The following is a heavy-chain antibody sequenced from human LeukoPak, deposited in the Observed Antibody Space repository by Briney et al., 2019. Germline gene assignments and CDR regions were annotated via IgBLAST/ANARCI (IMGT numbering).Heavy chain of an antibody. V-gene: IGHV1-2*02. CDR1: GYTFAGYY. CDR3: ARGRDFSSGHSSPIDY. Sequence: ASVKVSCKASGYTFAGYYMHWVRQAPGQGLEWMGWINPNSGGTNYAQKFQGRVTMTRDTSISTAYMELSRLRSDDTAVYYCARGRDFSSGHSSPIDYWGQGTLVTVSS. CDR2: INPNSGGT. D-gene: IGHD3-3*01. J-gene: IGHJ4*02.